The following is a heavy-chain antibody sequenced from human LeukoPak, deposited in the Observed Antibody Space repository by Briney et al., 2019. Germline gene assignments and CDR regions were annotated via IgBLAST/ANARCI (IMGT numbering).Heavy chain of an antibody. CDR3: ARDIGPDCSTTSCYIKAFDM. V-gene: IGHV1-2*04. CDR1: GYTFTGYY. D-gene: IGHD2-2*02. CDR2: INPNSGGT. Sequence: ASVKVSCKASGYTFTGYYMHWVRQAPGQGLEWMGWINPNSGGTNYAQKFQGWVTMTRDTSISTAYMELSRLRSDDTAVHYCARDIGPDCSTTSCYIKAFDMWGQGTMVTVSS. J-gene: IGHJ3*02.